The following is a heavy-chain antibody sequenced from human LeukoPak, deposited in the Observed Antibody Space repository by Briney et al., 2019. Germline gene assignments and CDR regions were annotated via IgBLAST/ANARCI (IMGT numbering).Heavy chain of an antibody. CDR3: ARTYYYGSGIALPFDY. V-gene: IGHV4-59*01. J-gene: IGHJ4*02. D-gene: IGHD3-10*01. CDR2: IYYSGST. Sequence: PSETLSLTCTVSGGSIGSYYWSWIRQPPGKGLEWIGYIYYSGSTNYNPSLKSRVTISVDTSKNQFSLKLSSVTAADTAVYYCARTYYYGSGIALPFDYWGQGTLVTVSS. CDR1: GGSIGSYY.